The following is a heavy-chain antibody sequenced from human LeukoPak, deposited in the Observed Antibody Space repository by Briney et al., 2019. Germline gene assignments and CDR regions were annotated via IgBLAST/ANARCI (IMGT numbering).Heavy chain of an antibody. CDR2: MNPNSGNT. D-gene: IGHD3-10*01. CDR3: ARGGTLNNYYYYYYMDV. Sequence: ASVKVSCKASGYTFTSYDIKWVRQATGQGLEWMGWMNPNSGNTGYAQKFQGRVTMTRNTSISTAYMELSSLRSEDTAVYYCARGGTLNNYYYYYYMDVWGKGTTVTVSS. CDR1: GYTFTSYD. V-gene: IGHV1-8*01. J-gene: IGHJ6*03.